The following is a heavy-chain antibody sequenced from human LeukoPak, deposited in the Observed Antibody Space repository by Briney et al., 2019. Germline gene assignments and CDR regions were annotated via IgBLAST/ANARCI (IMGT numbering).Heavy chain of an antibody. D-gene: IGHD1/OR15-1a*01. CDR2: ITPYNGGT. V-gene: IGHV1-2*02. J-gene: IGHJ4*02. CDR1: GFTFTGYP. Sequence: GASVKVSCKASGFTFTGYPIHWVRQAPGQGLEWMGWITPYNGGTNYAQKSQGRVTMTRDTSIRTAYTELSGLTSDDTAVYYCARATGTFFDYWGQGTLVTVSS. CDR3: ARATGTFFDY.